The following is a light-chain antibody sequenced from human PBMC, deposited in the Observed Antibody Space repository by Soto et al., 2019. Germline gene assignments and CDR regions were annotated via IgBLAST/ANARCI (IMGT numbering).Light chain of an antibody. CDR2: DVS. J-gene: IGLJ2*01. Sequence: QSALTQPASVSGSPGQSITISCTGTSSDGGGYNSVSWYQQHPGKAPKIMIYDVSNRPSGVSNRFSGSKSGNTASLTISGLQAEDEADYYCSSYTSSSTVVFGGGTTLTVL. CDR1: SSDGGGYNS. CDR3: SSYTSSSTVV. V-gene: IGLV2-14*01.